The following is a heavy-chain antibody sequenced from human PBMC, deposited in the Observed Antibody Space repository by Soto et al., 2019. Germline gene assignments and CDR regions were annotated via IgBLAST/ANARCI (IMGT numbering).Heavy chain of an antibody. CDR2: ISGSGGST. CDR1: GFMFSSYA. Sequence: EVQLLESGGGLVQRGGSLRLSCAASGFMFSSYAMSWVRQAPGKGLEWVSAISGSGGSTYYADSVKGWFTISRDNSKNTLSLQMTSLSAEDTAVYYCAKDRWGYCSGGSCSYFDYWGQGTLVTVSS. D-gene: IGHD2-15*01. CDR3: AKDRWGYCSGGSCSYFDY. J-gene: IGHJ4*02. V-gene: IGHV3-23*01.